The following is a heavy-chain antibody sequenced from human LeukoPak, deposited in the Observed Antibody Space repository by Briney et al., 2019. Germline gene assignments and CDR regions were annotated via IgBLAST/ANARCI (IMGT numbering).Heavy chain of an antibody. V-gene: IGHV4-39*01. CDR3: ARLAGYYDSSGYHLHYRDYTWFDP. CDR2: IYYSGST. D-gene: IGHD3-22*01. J-gene: IGHJ5*02. CDR1: GGSISSSSYY. Sequence: SETLSLTCTVSGGSISSSSYYWGWIRQPPGKGLEWIGSIYYSGSTYYNPSLKSRVTISVDTSKNQFSLKLSSVTAADTAVYYCARLAGYYDSSGYHLHYRDYTWFDPGAHGNLVTVST.